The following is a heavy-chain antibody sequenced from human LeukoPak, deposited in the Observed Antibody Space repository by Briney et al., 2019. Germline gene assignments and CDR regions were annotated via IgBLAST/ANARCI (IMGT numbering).Heavy chain of an antibody. CDR2: VYSGGLT. V-gene: IGHV3-66*01. Sequence: GGSLRLFCAASGFTVSDNYMSWVRQAPGKGLEWVSTVYSGGLTYYADPVKGRFTISRDNSKNTLYLQMSSLRAEDTAVYYCVRDRWPGLGDFWGQGTTVTVSS. J-gene: IGHJ6*02. D-gene: IGHD6-19*01. CDR3: VRDRWPGLGDF. CDR1: GFTVSDNY.